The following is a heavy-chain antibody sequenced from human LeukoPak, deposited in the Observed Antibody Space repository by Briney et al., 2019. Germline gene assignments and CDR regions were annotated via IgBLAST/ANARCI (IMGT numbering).Heavy chain of an antibody. Sequence: GRSLRLSCAASGFTFDDYAMHWVRQAPGKGLEWVSGISWNSGSIGYADSVKGRFTISRDNSKNTLYLQMNSLRAEDTAVYYCAKDNRDYYIDYWGQGTLVTVSS. CDR1: GFTFDDYA. D-gene: IGHD3-10*01. J-gene: IGHJ4*02. CDR3: AKDNRDYYIDY. V-gene: IGHV3-9*01. CDR2: ISWNSGSI.